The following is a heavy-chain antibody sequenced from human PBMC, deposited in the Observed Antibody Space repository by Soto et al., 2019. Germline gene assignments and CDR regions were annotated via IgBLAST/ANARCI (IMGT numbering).Heavy chain of an antibody. V-gene: IGHV3-53*02. D-gene: IGHD2-21*02. Sequence: EVQLVETGGALIQPGGSLRLSCAVSGFSISNNYMFWVRQAPGKGLDWVSVIYTGGSAYYADSVKGRFTSSRDSSKNMVYLQMNSLRDEDTAVYYCARDGGDWASGFGYSGQGTLVTVSS. CDR3: ARDGGDWASGFGY. CDR2: IYTGGSA. CDR1: GFSISNNY. J-gene: IGHJ4*02.